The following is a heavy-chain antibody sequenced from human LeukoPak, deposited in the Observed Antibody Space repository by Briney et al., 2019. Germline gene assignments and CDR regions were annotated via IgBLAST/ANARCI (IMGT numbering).Heavy chain of an antibody. Sequence: GGSLRLSCAASGITFGNYAMSWVRQAPGKGLEWISGINAGADTTHYADSVKGRFTISRDNSNNMLYLQMNSLRAEDSAIYYCAKDTAITYYSTHSEYFDYWGQGTLVTVSS. V-gene: IGHV3-23*01. D-gene: IGHD4-11*01. CDR2: INAGADTT. J-gene: IGHJ4*02. CDR1: GITFGNYA. CDR3: AKDTAITYYSTHSEYFDY.